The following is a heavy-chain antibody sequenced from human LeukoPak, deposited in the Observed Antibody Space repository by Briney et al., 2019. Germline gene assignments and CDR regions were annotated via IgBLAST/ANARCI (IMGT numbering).Heavy chain of an antibody. CDR1: GYTFTAFY. CDR3: ARERDSCSGSACYGSDY. V-gene: IGHV1-46*01. D-gene: IGHD2-15*01. J-gene: IGHJ4*02. Sequence: ASVKVSCKTSGYTFTAFYIHWVRQAPGQGLEWMGMVNPISGVSISAQKFQGRVTMTSDTSTSTVYMELSSLTFDAAAVYVCARERDSCSGSACYGSDYWGQGTLVTVSS. CDR2: VNPISGVS.